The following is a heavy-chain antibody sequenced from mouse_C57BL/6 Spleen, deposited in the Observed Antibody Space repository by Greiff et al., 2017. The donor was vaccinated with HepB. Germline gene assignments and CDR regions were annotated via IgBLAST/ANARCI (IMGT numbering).Heavy chain of an antibody. CDR1: GYSITSYY. V-gene: IGHV3-8*01. CDR2: ISYSGST. CDR3: ARYNYGSSYAMDY. D-gene: IGHD1-1*01. Sequence: EVHLVESGPGLAKPSQTLSLTCSVTGYSITSYYWNWIRKFPGNKLEYMGYISYSGSTYYNPSLKSRISITRDTSKNQYYLQLNSVTTEDTATYYCARYNYGSSYAMDYWGQGTSVTVSS. J-gene: IGHJ4*01.